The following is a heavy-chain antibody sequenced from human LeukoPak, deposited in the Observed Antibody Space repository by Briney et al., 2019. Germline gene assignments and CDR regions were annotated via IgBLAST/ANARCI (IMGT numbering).Heavy chain of an antibody. J-gene: IGHJ4*02. CDR1: GGSISSYY. D-gene: IGHD3-22*01. Sequence: SETLSLTCTVSGGSISSYYWSWIRQPAGKGLEWIGRIYTSGSTNYNPSLKSRVTMSVDTSKNQFSLKLSSVTAADTAVYYCARGQFYHDSTGYSDWGQGTLVTVSS. CDR3: ARGQFYHDSTGYSD. CDR2: IYTSGST. V-gene: IGHV4-4*07.